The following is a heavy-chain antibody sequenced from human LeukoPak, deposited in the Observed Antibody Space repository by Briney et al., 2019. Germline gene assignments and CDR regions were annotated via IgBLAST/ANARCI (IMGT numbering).Heavy chain of an antibody. J-gene: IGHJ4*02. CDR1: GFTFSSYA. D-gene: IGHD1-26*01. V-gene: IGHV3-23*01. CDR2: ISGSGGST. CDR3: AKDLLSYRVGVLTDVFDY. Sequence: GGSLRLSCAASGFTFSSYAMSWVRQAPGKGLEWVSAISGSGGSTYYADSVKGRFTISRDNSKNTLYLQMNSLRAEDTAVYYCAKDLLSYRVGVLTDVFDYWGQGTLVTVSS.